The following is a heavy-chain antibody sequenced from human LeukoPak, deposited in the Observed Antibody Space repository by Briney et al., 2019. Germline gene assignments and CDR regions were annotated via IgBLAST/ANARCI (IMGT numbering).Heavy chain of an antibody. Sequence: ASVKVSCKASGYTFSSYGITWVRQAPGQGLEWMGWISAYNGNTNYVQKLQGRVTMTTDASTSTAYMELRSLRSDDTATYFCARDLGDDLTTVTSGNWFDPWGQGTLVTVSS. CDR1: GYTFSSYG. CDR3: ARDLGDDLTTVTSGNWFDP. CDR2: ISAYNGNT. D-gene: IGHD4-17*01. J-gene: IGHJ5*02. V-gene: IGHV1-18*01.